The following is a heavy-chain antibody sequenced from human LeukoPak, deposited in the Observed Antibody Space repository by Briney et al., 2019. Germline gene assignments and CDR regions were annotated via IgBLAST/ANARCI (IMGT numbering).Heavy chain of an antibody. D-gene: IGHD3-3*01. CDR2: INHSGST. V-gene: IGHV4-34*01. CDR3: ARYDFWSGRIDY. J-gene: IGHJ4*02. Sequence: PSETLSLTCAVYGGSFSGYYWSWIRQPPGKGLEWIGEINHSGSTNYNPSLKSRVTISVDTSKNQFSLKLSSVTAADTAMYYCARYDFWSGRIDYWGQGTLVTVSS. CDR1: GGSFSGYY.